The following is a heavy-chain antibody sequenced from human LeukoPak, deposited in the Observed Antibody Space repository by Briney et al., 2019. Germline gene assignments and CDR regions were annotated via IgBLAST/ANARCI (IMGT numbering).Heavy chain of an antibody. CDR2: ISGSGGST. CDR1: GFTFSSYA. V-gene: IGHV3-23*01. J-gene: IGHJ4*02. D-gene: IGHD6-19*01. Sequence: GGSLRLSCAASGFTFSSYAISWVRQAPGKGLEWVSAISGSGGSTYYADSVKGRFTISRDNSKNTLYLQMNSLRAEDTAVYYCARAPYSSGWVDYWGQGTLVTVSS. CDR3: ARAPYSSGWVDY.